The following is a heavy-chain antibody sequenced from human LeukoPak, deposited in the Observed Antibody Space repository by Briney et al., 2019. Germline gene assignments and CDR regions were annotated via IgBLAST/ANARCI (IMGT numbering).Heavy chain of an antibody. Sequence: GESLKISCKGSGYSFTSYWTGWVRQMPGKGLEWMGIIYPGESDTRYSPSFQGQVTISADKSISTAYLQWSSLKAPDTAMYYCARHKRGVTIFGVVIPIEGVDYWGQGTLVTVSS. CDR3: ARHKRGVTIFGVVIPIEGVDY. V-gene: IGHV5-51*01. CDR2: IYPGESDT. J-gene: IGHJ4*02. D-gene: IGHD3-3*01. CDR1: GYSFTSYW.